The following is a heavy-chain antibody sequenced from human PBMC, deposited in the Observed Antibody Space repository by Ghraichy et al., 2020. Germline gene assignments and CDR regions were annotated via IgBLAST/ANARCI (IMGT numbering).Heavy chain of an antibody. D-gene: IGHD6-6*01. Sequence: LSLTCTVSGGSISSSSYYWGWIRQPPGKGLEWIGSIYYSGSTYYNPSLTSRVTISVDTSKNQFSLKLSSVTAADTAVYYCARQKWYSSSSPTPADWFDPWGQGTLVTVSS. CDR2: IYYSGST. J-gene: IGHJ5*02. CDR1: GGSISSSSYY. CDR3: ARQKWYSSSSPTPADWFDP. V-gene: IGHV4-39*01.